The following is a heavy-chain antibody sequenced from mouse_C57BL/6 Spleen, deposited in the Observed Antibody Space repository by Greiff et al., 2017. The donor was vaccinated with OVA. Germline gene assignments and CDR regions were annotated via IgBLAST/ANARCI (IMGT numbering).Heavy chain of an antibody. J-gene: IGHJ2*01. CDR3: TRWGGDGNFDY. CDR1: GYTFTDYE. CDR2: IDPETGGT. Sequence: QVQLQQSGAELVRPGASVTLSCKASGYTFTDYEMHWVKQTPVHGLEWIGAIDPETGGTAYNQKFKGKAILTADKSSSTAYMELRSLTSEDSAVYYCTRWGGDGNFDYWGQGTTLTVSS. D-gene: IGHD3-3*01. V-gene: IGHV1-15*01.